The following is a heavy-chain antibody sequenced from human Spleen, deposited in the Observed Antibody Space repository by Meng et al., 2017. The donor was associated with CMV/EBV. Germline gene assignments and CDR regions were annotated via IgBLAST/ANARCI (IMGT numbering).Heavy chain of an antibody. V-gene: IGHV4-34*01. D-gene: IGHD2-2*01. J-gene: IGHJ6*02. CDR2: INHSGST. CDR1: GGSFSGYY. Sequence: GSLRLSCAVYGGSFSGYYWSWIRQPPGKGLEWIGEINHSGSTNYNPSLKSRVTISVDTSKNQFSLKLSSVTAADTAVYYCARVQYCSSTSCFSPYYYYGMDVWGQGTTVTVSS. CDR3: ARVQYCSSTSCFSPYYYYGMDV.